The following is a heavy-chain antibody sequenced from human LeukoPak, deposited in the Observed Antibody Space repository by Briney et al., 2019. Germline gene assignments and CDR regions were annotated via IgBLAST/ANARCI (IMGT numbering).Heavy chain of an antibody. Sequence: PSETLSLTCTVTGASISTNDWSWIRQPPGKGLEWIGYMCHSGGTNYNPSLRSRVTISVDTSKNQFSLKLSSVTAADTAVYYCARSRGMGFDYWGQGTLVTVSS. V-gene: IGHV4-59*13. CDR2: MCHSGGT. CDR3: ARSRGMGFDY. J-gene: IGHJ4*02. CDR1: GASISTND. D-gene: IGHD3-10*01.